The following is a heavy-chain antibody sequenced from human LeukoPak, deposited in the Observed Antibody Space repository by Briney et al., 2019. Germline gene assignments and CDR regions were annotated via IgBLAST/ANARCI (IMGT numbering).Heavy chain of an antibody. CDR1: GGSISRTNW. CDR2: ISLSGRT. V-gene: IGHV4-4*02. CDR3: SRESGAFSPFGY. Sequence: SETLSLTCDVSGGSISRTNWWSWVRQSPGQGLEWIGEISLSGRTNYNPSLQSRVTMSLDESKNQLSLDLASVTAADTAVYYCSRESGAFSPFGYWGQGTLVTVHS. J-gene: IGHJ4*02. D-gene: IGHD1-26*01.